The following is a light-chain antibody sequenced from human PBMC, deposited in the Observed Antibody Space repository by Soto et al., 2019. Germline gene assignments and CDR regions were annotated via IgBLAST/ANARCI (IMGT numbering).Light chain of an antibody. CDR3: SSYTSSSTQV. Sequence: QSVLTQPASVSGSPGQSITISCTGTRSDVGGYNYVSWYQQHPGKAPKLMIYDVSNRPSGVSNRFSGSKSGNTASLTISGLQAEHEADYYCSSYTSSSTQVFGTGTKLTVL. CDR2: DVS. V-gene: IGLV2-14*01. CDR1: RSDVGGYNY. J-gene: IGLJ1*01.